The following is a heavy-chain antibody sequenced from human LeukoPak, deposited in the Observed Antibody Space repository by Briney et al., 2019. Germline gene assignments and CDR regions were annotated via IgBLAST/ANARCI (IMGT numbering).Heavy chain of an antibody. Sequence: ASVEVSCKASGGTFSSYAISWVRQAPGQGLEWMGGIIPIFGTANYAQKFQGRVTITADESTSTAYMELSSLRSEDTAVYYCATVRVATIRNYYYYYGMDVWGQGTTVTVSS. V-gene: IGHV1-69*13. CDR1: GGTFSSYA. D-gene: IGHD5-12*01. CDR3: ATVRVATIRNYYYYYGMDV. J-gene: IGHJ6*02. CDR2: IIPIFGTA.